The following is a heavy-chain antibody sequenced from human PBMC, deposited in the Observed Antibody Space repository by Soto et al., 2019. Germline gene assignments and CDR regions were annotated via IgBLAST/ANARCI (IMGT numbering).Heavy chain of an antibody. D-gene: IGHD3-3*01. J-gene: IGHJ4*01. CDR2: IYHSGST. V-gene: IGHV4-30-2*01. CDR1: GGSLSSGDYS. CDR3: GRGPPFGR. Sequence: QLQLQESGSGLVTPSQTLSLTCAVTGGSLSSGDYSWRWLRQPPGKGLERIGYIYHSGSTYYNPPLESRAAISVDRFKNQFSLPLSAVTAAQTAWYSCGRGPPFGRWGHGTMVTVSS.